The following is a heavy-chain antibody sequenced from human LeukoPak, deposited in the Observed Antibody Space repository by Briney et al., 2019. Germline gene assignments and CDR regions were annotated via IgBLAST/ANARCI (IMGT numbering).Heavy chain of an antibody. Sequence: ASVKVSCKASGYTFTSYYMHWVRQAPGQGLEWMGIINPSGGSTSYAQKFQGRVTMTRDMSTSTVYMELSSLRSEDTAVYYCARVRGRSYYGSGSYYTPWGQGTLVTVSS. D-gene: IGHD3-10*01. CDR3: ARVRGRSYYGSGSYYTP. CDR1: GYTFTSYY. J-gene: IGHJ5*02. V-gene: IGHV1-46*01. CDR2: INPSGGST.